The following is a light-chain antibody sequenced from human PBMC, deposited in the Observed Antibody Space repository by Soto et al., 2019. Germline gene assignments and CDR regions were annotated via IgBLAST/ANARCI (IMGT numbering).Light chain of an antibody. Sequence: DIQMTQSPSTLSASVGDRVTITCRASQSISSWLAWYQQKPGKAPKLLIYKASSLESGVPSRFSGSVSGTESALTISSLQPDDFATYYCQQYNSYSLFGPGTKVDIK. CDR2: KAS. CDR3: QQYNSYSL. CDR1: QSISSW. V-gene: IGKV1-5*03. J-gene: IGKJ3*01.